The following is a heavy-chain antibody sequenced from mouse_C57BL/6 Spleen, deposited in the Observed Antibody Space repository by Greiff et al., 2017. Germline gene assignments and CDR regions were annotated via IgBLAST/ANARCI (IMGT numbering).Heavy chain of an antibody. Sequence: QVQLQQPGAELVRPGSSVKLSCKASGYTFTSYWMHWVKQRPIQGLEWIGNIDPSDSETHYNQKFKDKATLTVDKSSSTAYMQLSSLTSEDSAVYYCARRGNYAMDYWGQGTSVTGSS. CDR2: IDPSDSET. V-gene: IGHV1-52*01. CDR3: ARRGNYAMDY. J-gene: IGHJ4*01. CDR1: GYTFTSYW.